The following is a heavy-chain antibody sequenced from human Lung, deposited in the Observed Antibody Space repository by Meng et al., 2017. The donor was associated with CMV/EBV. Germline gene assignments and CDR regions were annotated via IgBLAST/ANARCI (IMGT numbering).Heavy chain of an antibody. D-gene: IGHD3-9*01. V-gene: IGHV1-69*10. CDR2: LIPILGIA. CDR1: TFSSYA. Sequence: TFSSYAISWVRQAPGQGLEWMGGLIPILGIATYAQKFQGRVTITADKSTSTAYMELSSLRSEDTAVYYCARGAHYDILTGYYTLFDYWGQGTLVTVSS. J-gene: IGHJ4*02. CDR3: ARGAHYDILTGYYTLFDY.